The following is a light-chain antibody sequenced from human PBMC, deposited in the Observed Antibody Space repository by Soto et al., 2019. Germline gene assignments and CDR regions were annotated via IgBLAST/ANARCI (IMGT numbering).Light chain of an antibody. V-gene: IGKV3-20*01. CDR1: QSVTSSS. J-gene: IGKJ1*01. Sequence: EIVLTQSPGTLSSSPGERATLSCRASQSVTSSSLGWYQQKPGQAPRLLMHSVSSRATGIPDRFSGSGSGTHFTLIISRLEAEGFAVYYCHQYGSSPWTFGQGTKVEIK. CDR3: HQYGSSPWT. CDR2: SVS.